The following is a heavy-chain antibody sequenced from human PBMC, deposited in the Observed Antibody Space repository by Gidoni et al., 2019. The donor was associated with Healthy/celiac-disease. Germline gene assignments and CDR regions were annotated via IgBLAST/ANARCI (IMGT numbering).Heavy chain of an antibody. CDR1: GGPLSSGGYS. V-gene: IGHV4-30-2*01. Sequence: QLQLQESGSGLVKPSQTLSLTCAVSGGPLSSGGYSWSWIRQPPGKGLEWIGYIYHSGSTYYNPSLKSRVTISVDRSKNQFSLKLSSVTAADTAVYYCASGRRGLGDAFDIWGQGTMVTVSS. CDR3: ASGRRGLGDAFDI. D-gene: IGHD3-16*01. J-gene: IGHJ3*02. CDR2: IYHSGST.